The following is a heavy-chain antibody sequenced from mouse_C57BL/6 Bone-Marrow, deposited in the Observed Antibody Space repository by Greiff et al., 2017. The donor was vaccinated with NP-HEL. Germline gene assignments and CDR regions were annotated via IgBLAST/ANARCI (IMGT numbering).Heavy chain of an antibody. D-gene: IGHD1-1*01. J-gene: IGHJ2*01. CDR2: IHPNSGST. V-gene: IGHV1-64*01. Sequence: VQLQQSGAELVKPGASVKLSCKASGYTFTSYWMHWVKQRPGQGLEWIGMIHPNSGSTNYNEKFKSKATLTVDKSSSTAYMQLSSLTSEDSAVYYCARCGTTVVFDYWGQGTTLTVSS. CDR1: GYTFTSYW. CDR3: ARCGTTVVFDY.